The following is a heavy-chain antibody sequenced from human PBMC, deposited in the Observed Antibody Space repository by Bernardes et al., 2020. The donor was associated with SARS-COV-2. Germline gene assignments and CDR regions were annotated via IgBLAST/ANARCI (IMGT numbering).Heavy chain of an antibody. J-gene: IGHJ4*02. Sequence: SETLSLTCAVSDDAISSGSFYWSLIRQPAGKGLECVGRISASGSTNYNPSLKSRVTMSVDTSKNQFSLKLTSVTAADTAVYYCARDGRISVPGTDYFDFWGQGILVTVSS. CDR3: ARDGRISVPGTDYFDF. D-gene: IGHD6-19*01. CDR2: ISASGST. V-gene: IGHV4-61*02. CDR1: DDAISSGSFY.